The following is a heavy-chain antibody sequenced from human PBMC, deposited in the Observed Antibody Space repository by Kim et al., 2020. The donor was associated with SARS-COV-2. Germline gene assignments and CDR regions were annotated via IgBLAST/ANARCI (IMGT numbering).Heavy chain of an antibody. Sequence: THYADSVMGRSTISRDSSRNTLFLQMSSLRAEDTAVYYCARGGLTSGFDYWGQGTLVTVSS. CDR2: T. J-gene: IGHJ4*02. D-gene: IGHD3-3*01. V-gene: IGHV3-23*01. CDR3: ARGGLTSGFDY.